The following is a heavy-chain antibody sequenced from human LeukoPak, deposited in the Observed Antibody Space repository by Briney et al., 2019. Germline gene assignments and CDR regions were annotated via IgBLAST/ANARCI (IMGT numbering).Heavy chain of an antibody. J-gene: IGHJ4*02. D-gene: IGHD2-2*01. Sequence: PGGSLRLSCAASGFTFDDYAMHWVRQAPGKGLEWVAVISYDGSNKYYADSVKGRFTISRDNSKNTLYLQMNSLRAEDTAVYYCAKAGYCSSTSCYYFDYWGQGTLVTVSS. V-gene: IGHV3-30*18. CDR3: AKAGYCSSTSCYYFDY. CDR2: ISYDGSNK. CDR1: GFTFDDYA.